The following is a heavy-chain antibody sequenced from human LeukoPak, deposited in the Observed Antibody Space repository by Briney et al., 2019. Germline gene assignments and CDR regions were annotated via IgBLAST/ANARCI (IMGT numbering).Heavy chain of an antibody. CDR1: GGSISSRNYY. CDR3: ARYDFWSGYFRTLDS. J-gene: IGHJ4*02. CDR2: VNGNGGST. D-gene: IGHD3-3*01. Sequence: ETLSLTCTVSGGSISSRNYYWGWIRQPPGKGLEWVSGVNGNGGSTSYADSVKGRFTIFRDNSKNTVYLQMNSLRVEDTAVYYCARYDFWSGYFRTLDSWGQGTLVTVSS. V-gene: IGHV3-23*01.